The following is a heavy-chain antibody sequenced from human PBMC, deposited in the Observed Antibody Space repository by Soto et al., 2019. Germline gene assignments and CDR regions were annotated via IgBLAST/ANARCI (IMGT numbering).Heavy chain of an antibody. CDR3: GRGRNGQLGVFY. Sequence: GGSLRLSCTASGFAFSNYGIHWVRQAPGRGLEWVAVIWSDGTKKFYAGSVRGRFTISRDNSKNTIYLQMSNLSPDDTAVYYCGRGRNGQLGVFYWGQGTLVTVSS. D-gene: IGHD1-1*01. CDR2: IWSDGTKK. CDR1: GFAFSNYG. J-gene: IGHJ4*02. V-gene: IGHV3-33*01.